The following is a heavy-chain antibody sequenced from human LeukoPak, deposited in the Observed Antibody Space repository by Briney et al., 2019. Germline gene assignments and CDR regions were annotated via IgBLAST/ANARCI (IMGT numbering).Heavy chain of an antibody. CDR1: GGSISSSSYY. CDR3: ARGLHYYDSSGYQLNWFDP. J-gene: IGHJ5*02. Sequence: SETLSLTCTVSGGSISSSSYYWGWIRQPPGKGLEWIGSIYYSGSTYYNPSLKSRVTISVDTSKNQFSLKLSSVTAADTAVYYCARGLHYYDSSGYQLNWFDPWGQGTLVTVSS. D-gene: IGHD3-22*01. CDR2: IYYSGST. V-gene: IGHV4-39*07.